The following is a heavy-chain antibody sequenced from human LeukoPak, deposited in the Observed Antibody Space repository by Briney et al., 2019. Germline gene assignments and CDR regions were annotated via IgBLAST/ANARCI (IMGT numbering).Heavy chain of an antibody. CDR3: ARVAAWDSSGYLFDY. V-gene: IGHV3-74*01. D-gene: IGHD3-22*01. CDR1: GFTSSNFW. Sequence: GGSLRLSCAASGFTSSNFWMHWVRQAPGKGLVWVSRINSDGSSTSYADSVKGRFTISRENAKNTLYLQMNSLRAEDTAVYYCARVAAWDSSGYLFDYWGQGTLVTVSS. CDR2: INSDGSST. J-gene: IGHJ4*02.